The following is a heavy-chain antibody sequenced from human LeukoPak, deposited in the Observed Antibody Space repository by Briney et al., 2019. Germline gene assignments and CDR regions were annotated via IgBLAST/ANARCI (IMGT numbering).Heavy chain of an antibody. CDR2: IYSGGST. V-gene: IGHV3-53*01. D-gene: IGHD5-18*01. CDR3: ARDPSRGVQLWLPQNWFDP. Sequence: XGSLRLSCAASGFTVSSNYMSWVRQAPGKGLEWVSVIYSGGSTYYADSVKGRFTISRDNSKNTLYLQLNSLRVEDTAVYYCARDPSRGVQLWLPQNWFDPWGQGTLVTVSS. J-gene: IGHJ5*02. CDR1: GFTVSSNY.